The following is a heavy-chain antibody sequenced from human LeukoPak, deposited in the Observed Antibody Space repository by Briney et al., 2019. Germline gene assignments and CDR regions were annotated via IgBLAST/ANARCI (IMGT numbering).Heavy chain of an antibody. CDR1: GYTFTGYY. J-gene: IGHJ3*02. D-gene: IGHD2-2*02. V-gene: IGHV1-69*13. CDR3: LLGGRVGSTSSYNAFDI. CDR2: IIPIFGTA. Sequence: GASVKVSCKASGYTFTGYYMHWVRQAPGQGLEWMGGIIPIFGTANYAQKFQGRVTITADESTSTAYMELSSLRSEDTAVYYCLLGGRVGSTSSYNAFDIWGQGTMVTVSS.